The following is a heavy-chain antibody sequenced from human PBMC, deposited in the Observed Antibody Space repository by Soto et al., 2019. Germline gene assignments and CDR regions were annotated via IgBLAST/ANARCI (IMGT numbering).Heavy chain of an antibody. CDR2: IRQDGSEK. V-gene: IGHV3-7*01. Sequence: EVQLMESGGGLVQPGGSLTLSCAASGFTFSSHWMSWVRQAPGEGVEWVANIRQDGSEKRYADFVKGRFTISRDNAKKTGYLQMDSLRVEDTGVYYCARLPRRDSWFDPWGQGTLVTVSS. CDR3: ARLPRRDSWFDP. J-gene: IGHJ5*02. CDR1: GFTFSSHW. D-gene: IGHD3-10*01.